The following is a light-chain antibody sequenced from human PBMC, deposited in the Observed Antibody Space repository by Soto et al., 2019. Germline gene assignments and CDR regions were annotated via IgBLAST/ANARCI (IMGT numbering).Light chain of an antibody. V-gene: IGKV3-11*01. Sequence: EIVLTQSPATLSLSPGERATLSCRAGQSISDYLVWYQQRPGQAPRLLIYDASNRATGIPVRFSGSGSGTDFTLTISSLEPEDFAVYYCQQTSNWPRTFGGGTKVEIK. CDR1: QSISDY. J-gene: IGKJ4*01. CDR3: QQTSNWPRT. CDR2: DAS.